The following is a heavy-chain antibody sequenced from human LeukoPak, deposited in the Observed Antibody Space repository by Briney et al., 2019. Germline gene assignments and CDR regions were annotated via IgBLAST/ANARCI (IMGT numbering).Heavy chain of an antibody. CDR1: GFTFSSYA. D-gene: IGHD5-18*01. Sequence: SLRLSCAASGFTFSSYAMHWVRQAPGKGLEWVAVISYDGSNKYYADSVKGRFTISRDNSKNTLYLQMNSLRAEDTAVYYCARVNIRIQLWSSIDYWGQGTLVTVSS. CDR3: ARVNIRIQLWSSIDY. V-gene: IGHV3-30-3*01. J-gene: IGHJ4*02. CDR2: ISYDGSNK.